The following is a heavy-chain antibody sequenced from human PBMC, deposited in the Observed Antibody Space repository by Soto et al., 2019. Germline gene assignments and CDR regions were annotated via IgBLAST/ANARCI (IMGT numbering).Heavy chain of an antibody. CDR3: ATAGSTMVRGVKFYYYYXYCMDV. V-gene: IGHV1-24*01. J-gene: IGHJ6*02. Sequence: ASVKVSCKVSGYTLTELSMHWVRQAPGKGLEWMGGFDPEDGEKIYEKKFQGRVNMTEDTSTDTAYMELSSLRSEDTAVYYCATAGSTMVRGVKFYYYYXYCMDVGRQGTTAXVS. D-gene: IGHD3-10*01. CDR2: FDPEDGEK. CDR1: GYTLTELS.